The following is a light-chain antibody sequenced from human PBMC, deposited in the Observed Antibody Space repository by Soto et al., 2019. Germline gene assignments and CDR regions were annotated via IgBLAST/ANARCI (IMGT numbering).Light chain of an antibody. CDR3: QQYNNWPPWT. V-gene: IGKV3D-15*01. CDR2: DAS. Sequence: EIVMTQSPATLSVSPGERATLSCRASQSVSSNLAWYQQKPGQAPRLLIHDASSRATGIPARFSGSGSGTDFTLTISSLEPEDFAVYYCQQYNNWPPWTFGQGTKVDIK. CDR1: QSVSSN. J-gene: IGKJ1*01.